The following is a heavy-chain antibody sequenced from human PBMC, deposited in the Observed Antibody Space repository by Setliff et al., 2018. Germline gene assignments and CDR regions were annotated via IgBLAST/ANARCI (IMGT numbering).Heavy chain of an antibody. CDR1: GFGFSDAW. CDR2: IWDDGGNK. V-gene: IGHV3-33*08. Sequence: GGSLRLSCVGSGFGFSDAWMTWVRQAPGKGLEWVAVIWDDGGNKYHADSVKGRFTISRDISTSTLYLHMNSLRAEDTAVYYCARDRGGTNPWFDPWGQGTLVTVSS. CDR3: ARDRGGTNPWFDP. J-gene: IGHJ5*02. D-gene: IGHD3-10*01.